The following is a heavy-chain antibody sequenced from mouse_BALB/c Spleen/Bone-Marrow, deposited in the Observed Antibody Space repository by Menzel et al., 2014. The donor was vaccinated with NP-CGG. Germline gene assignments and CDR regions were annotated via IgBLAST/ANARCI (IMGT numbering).Heavy chain of an antibody. V-gene: IGHV2-9*02. CDR2: MWAGGST. CDR3: ARDYGSSYYAMDY. J-gene: IGHJ4*01. D-gene: IGHD1-1*01. CDR1: GFSLTSYG. Sequence: QVQLQQSGPGLVAPSQSLSITRTVSGFSLTSYGVHWVRQPPGKGLEWLGVMWAGGSTNYNSALMSRLSISKDNSKSXVFLKMNSLQTDDTAMYYCARDYGSSYYAMDYWGQGTSVTVSS.